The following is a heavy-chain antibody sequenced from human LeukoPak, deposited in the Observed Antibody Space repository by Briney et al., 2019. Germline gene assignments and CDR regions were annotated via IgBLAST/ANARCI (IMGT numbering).Heavy chain of an antibody. V-gene: IGHV4-34*01. Sequence: GSLRLSCAASGFTFSSYAMSWVRQAPGKGLEWIGEINHSGSTNYNPSLKSRVTISVDTSKNQFSLKLSSVTAANTAVYYCARKGVLLGYCSGGSCYSSWFDPWGQGTLVTVSS. CDR1: GFTFSSYA. CDR3: ARKGVLLGYCSGGSCYSSWFDP. J-gene: IGHJ5*02. D-gene: IGHD2-15*01. CDR2: INHSGST.